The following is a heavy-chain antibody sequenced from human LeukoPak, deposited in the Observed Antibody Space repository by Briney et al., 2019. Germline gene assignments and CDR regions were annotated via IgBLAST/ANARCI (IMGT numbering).Heavy chain of an antibody. CDR2: INHSGST. J-gene: IGHJ4*02. CDR1: GGSFSGYY. D-gene: IGHD6-13*01. CDR3: ARGYSSSWNYFDY. V-gene: IGHV4-34*01. Sequence: PETLSLTCAVYGGSFSGYYWSWIRKPPGKGLEWIWEINHSGSTNYNPYIKSRVTISVDTSKNQFSLKLSSVTAADMAVYYCARGYSSSWNYFDYWGLGTLVTVSS.